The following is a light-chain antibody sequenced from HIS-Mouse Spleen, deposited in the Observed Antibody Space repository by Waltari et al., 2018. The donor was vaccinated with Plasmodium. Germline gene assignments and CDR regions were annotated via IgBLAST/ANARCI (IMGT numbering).Light chain of an antibody. J-gene: IGLJ3*02. CDR2: EDR. Sequence: SYALTQPPSVSVSPGQTARIPCSGDALPTKYPYLYQQKSGQAPVLVIYEDRKRPSGIPERFSGSSSGTMATLTISGAQVEDEADYYCYSTDSSGNHRVFGGGTKLTVL. CDR3: YSTDSSGNHRV. CDR1: ALPTKY. V-gene: IGLV3-10*01.